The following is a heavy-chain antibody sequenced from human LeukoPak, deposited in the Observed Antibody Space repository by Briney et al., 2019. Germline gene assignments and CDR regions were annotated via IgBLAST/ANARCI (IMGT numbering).Heavy chain of an antibody. CDR2: IIPIFGTA. V-gene: IGHV1-69*13. Sequence: GASVKVSCKASGGTFSSYAISWVRQAPGQGLEWMGGIIPIFGTANYAQKFQGRVTITADESTSTAYMELSSLRSEDTAVYYCARENSLYASGSYQPFDPWGQGALVTVSS. CDR3: ARENSLYASGSYQPFDP. J-gene: IGHJ5*02. D-gene: IGHD3-10*01. CDR1: GGTFSSYA.